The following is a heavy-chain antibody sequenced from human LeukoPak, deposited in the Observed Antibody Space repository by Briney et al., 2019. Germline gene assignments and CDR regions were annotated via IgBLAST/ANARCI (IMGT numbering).Heavy chain of an antibody. D-gene: IGHD6-19*01. CDR2: ISYDGSNK. J-gene: IGHJ6*02. CDR1: GFTFSSYG. Sequence: GGSLRLSCAASGFTFSSYGMHWVRQAPGKGLEWVAVISYDGSNKYYADSVKGRFTISRDNSKNTLYLQMNSLRAEDTAVYYCAKGLQVAGTIYYYYYGMDVWGQGTTVTVSS. CDR3: AKGLQVAGTIYYYYYGMDV. V-gene: IGHV3-30*18.